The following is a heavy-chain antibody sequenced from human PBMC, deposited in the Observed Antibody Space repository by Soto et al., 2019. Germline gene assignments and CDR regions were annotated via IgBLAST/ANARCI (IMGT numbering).Heavy chain of an antibody. CDR1: GGSISSGGYS. J-gene: IGHJ1*01. V-gene: IGHV4-30-2*01. D-gene: IGHD3-22*01. Sequence: PSETLSLTCAVSGGSISSGGYSWSWIRQPPGKGLEWIGYIYHSGSTYYNPSLKSRVTISVDRSKNQFSLKLSSVTAADTAVYYCARETGTMIVEHWGQGTLVTVSS. CDR3: ARETGTMIVEH. CDR2: IYHSGST.